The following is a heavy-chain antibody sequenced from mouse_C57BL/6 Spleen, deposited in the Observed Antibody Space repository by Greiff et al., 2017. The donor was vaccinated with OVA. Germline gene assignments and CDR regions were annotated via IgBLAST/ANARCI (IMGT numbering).Heavy chain of an antibody. CDR3: AGGAAQATGFAY. V-gene: IGHV1-61*01. CDR1: GYTFTSYW. CDR2: IYPSDSET. D-gene: IGHD3-2*02. J-gene: IGHJ3*01. Sequence: QVQLQQPGAELVRPGSSVKLSCKASGYTFTSYWMDWVKQRPGQGLEWIGNIYPSDSETHYNQKFKDKATLTVDKSSSTAYMQLSSLTSEDSAVYYCAGGAAQATGFAYWGQGTLVTVSA.